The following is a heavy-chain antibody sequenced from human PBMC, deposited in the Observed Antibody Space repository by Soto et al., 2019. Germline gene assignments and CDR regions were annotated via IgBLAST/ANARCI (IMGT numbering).Heavy chain of an antibody. CDR3: ARDPLVPAAILHAFDI. Sequence: GSLRLSCAASGFTFSSYSINWFRQAPGKGLEWVSSISSSSSYIYYADSVKGRFTISRDNAKNSLYLKMNRLRAEDTAVYYCARDPLVPAAILHAFDIWGQGTMVTVSS. D-gene: IGHD2-2*01. V-gene: IGHV3-21*01. CDR1: GFTFSSYS. CDR2: ISSSSSYI. J-gene: IGHJ3*02.